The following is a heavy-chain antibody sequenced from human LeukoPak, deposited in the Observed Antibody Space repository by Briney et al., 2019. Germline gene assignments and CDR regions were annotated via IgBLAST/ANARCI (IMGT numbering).Heavy chain of an antibody. CDR3: ARDRGGSGWYEFTT. Sequence: PGGSLALTCGDSGFTFSTYWMSWVRQVPGKGLEWVASIKPDGSEKYYVDSVKGRFTISRDNAKNSLYLQLNSLRAEDTALFYCARDRGGSGWYEFTTWGRGTLVSVSS. D-gene: IGHD6-19*01. CDR2: IKPDGSEK. V-gene: IGHV3-7*01. CDR1: GFTFSTYW. J-gene: IGHJ5*02.